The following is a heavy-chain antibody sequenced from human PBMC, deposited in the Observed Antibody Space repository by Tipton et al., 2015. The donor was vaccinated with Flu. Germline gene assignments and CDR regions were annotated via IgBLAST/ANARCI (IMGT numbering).Heavy chain of an antibody. CDR1: GFTFSSYS. CDR3: ARTNYDFWSGYYPQPYYYYYMDV. Sequence: SLRLSCAASGFTFSSYSMNWVRQAPGKGLEWVSSISSSSSYIYYADSVKGRFTISRDNAKNSLYLQMNSLRAEDTAVYYCARTNYDFWSGYYPQPYYYYYMDVWGKGTTVTVSS. CDR2: ISSSSSYI. J-gene: IGHJ6*03. V-gene: IGHV3-21*01. D-gene: IGHD3-3*01.